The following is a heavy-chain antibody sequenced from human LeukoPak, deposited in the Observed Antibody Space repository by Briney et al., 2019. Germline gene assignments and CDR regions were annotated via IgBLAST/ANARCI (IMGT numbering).Heavy chain of an antibody. V-gene: IGHV1-18*01. CDR3: ARFKPTVTTLGAFDI. CDR1: GYTFISYG. J-gene: IGHJ3*02. CDR2: ISDYNGNT. D-gene: IGHD4-17*01. Sequence: ASVKVSCKASGYTFISYGISWVRQAPGQGLEWMGWISDYNGNTNYAQKLQGRVTMTTDTSTSTAYMELRSLRSDDTAVYYCARFKPTVTTLGAFDIWGQGTMVTVSS.